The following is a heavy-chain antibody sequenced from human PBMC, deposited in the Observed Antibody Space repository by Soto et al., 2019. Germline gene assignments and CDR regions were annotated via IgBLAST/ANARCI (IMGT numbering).Heavy chain of an antibody. CDR3: ARDIKLWFGSNWFDP. Sequence: GASVKVSCKASGYTFTSYYMHWVRQAPGQGLEWMGIINPSGGSTSYAQKFQGRVTMTRDTSTSTVYMELSSLRSEDTAVYYCARDIKLWFGSNWFDPWGQGTLVTVSS. J-gene: IGHJ5*02. CDR1: GYTFTSYY. CDR2: INPSGGST. V-gene: IGHV1-46*01. D-gene: IGHD3-10*01.